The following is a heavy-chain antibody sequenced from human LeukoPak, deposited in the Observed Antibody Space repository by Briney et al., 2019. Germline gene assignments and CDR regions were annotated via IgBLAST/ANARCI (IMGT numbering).Heavy chain of an antibody. V-gene: IGHV4-59*08. CDR2: IYYSGST. CDR1: GGSISSYY. J-gene: IGHJ4*02. CDR3: ASHRGYSGYDYYFDY. Sequence: SKTLSLTCTVSGGSISSYYWSWIRQPPGKGLEWIGYIYYSGSTNYNPSLKSRVTISVDTSKNQFSLKLSSVTAADTAVYYCASHRGYSGYDYYFDYWGQGTLVTVSS. D-gene: IGHD5-12*01.